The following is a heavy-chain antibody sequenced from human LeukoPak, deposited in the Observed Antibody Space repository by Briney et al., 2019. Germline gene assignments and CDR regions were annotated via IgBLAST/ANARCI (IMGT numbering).Heavy chain of an antibody. CDR3: ARVVGTTWFYYTMDV. D-gene: IGHD1-7*01. J-gene: IGHJ6*02. CDR2: IYYSGST. CDR1: GGSISSSSYY. Sequence: SETLSLTCTVSGGSISSSSYYWGWIRQPPGKGLEWIGTIYYSGSTYYNPSLKSRVTISVDTSKNQFSLKLSSVTAADTAVYYCARVVGTTWFYYTMDVWGQGTTVTVSS. V-gene: IGHV4-39*01.